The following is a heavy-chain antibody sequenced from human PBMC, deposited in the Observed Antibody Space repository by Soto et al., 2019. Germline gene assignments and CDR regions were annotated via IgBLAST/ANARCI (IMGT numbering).Heavy chain of an antibody. CDR3: ARGDREDIEEVVGVRPGEYSMDV. Sequence: QVHLVESGGGLVQPGSSLRLSCAASEFTFRIFAMHWLRQSPGKGLEWVAVISYDGSRKADSVKGRFTVSRDNSWNTLYLQMNSLRAEDTAIYYCARGDREDIEEVVGVRPGEYSMDVWGQGTTVTVSS. CDR2: ISYDGSRK. J-gene: IGHJ6*02. D-gene: IGHD1-26*01. CDR1: EFTFRIFA. V-gene: IGHV3-30-3*01.